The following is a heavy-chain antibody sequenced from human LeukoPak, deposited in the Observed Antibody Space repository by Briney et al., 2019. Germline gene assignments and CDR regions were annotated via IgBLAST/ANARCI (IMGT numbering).Heavy chain of an antibody. V-gene: IGHV3-23*01. CDR2: ISGSGGST. J-gene: IGHJ4*02. CDR3: AKHGKLLRKSYYSPDY. D-gene: IGHD1-26*01. CDR1: GFTFSSYA. Sequence: GGSLRLSCAASGFTFSSYAMSWVRQAPGKGLEWVSAISGSGGSTYYADSVKGRFTISRDNSKNTLYLQMNSLRAEDTAVYYCAKHGKLLRKSYYSPDYWGQGTLVTVSS.